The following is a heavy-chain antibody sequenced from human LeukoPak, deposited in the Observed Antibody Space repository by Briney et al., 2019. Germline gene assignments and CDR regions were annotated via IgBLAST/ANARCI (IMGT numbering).Heavy chain of an antibody. CDR3: AKRAAHELNWFDP. CDR1: GFTFSSFA. CDR2: ITTSGGGT. J-gene: IGHJ5*02. Sequence: GGSLRLSCAASGFTFSSFAMSWVRQAPGKGLEWVSGITTSGGGTYHADSVKGRFTISRDNSKNTLYLQMNSLRAEDTAVYYCAKRAAHELNWFDPWGQGTLVTVSS. V-gene: IGHV3-23*01. D-gene: IGHD6-6*01.